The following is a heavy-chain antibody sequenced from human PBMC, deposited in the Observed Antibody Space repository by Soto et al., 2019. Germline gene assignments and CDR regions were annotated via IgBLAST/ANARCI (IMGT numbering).Heavy chain of an antibody. J-gene: IGHJ5*02. CDR3: ASTYDFWSGYYTSWFDP. CDR1: GGSISSSSYY. Sequence: LSLTCTVSGGSISSSSYYWGWIRQPPGKGLEWIGSIYYSGSTYYNPSLKSRVTISVDTSKNQFSLKLSSVTAADTAVYYCASTYDFWSGYYTSWFDPWGQGTLVTVSS. V-gene: IGHV4-39*01. CDR2: IYYSGST. D-gene: IGHD3-3*01.